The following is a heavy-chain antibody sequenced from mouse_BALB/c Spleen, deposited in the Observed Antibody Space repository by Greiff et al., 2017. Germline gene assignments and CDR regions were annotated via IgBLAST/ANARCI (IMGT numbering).Heavy chain of an antibody. Sequence: EVQLVESGGDLVKPGGSLKLSCAASGFTFSSYGMSWVRQTPDKRLEWVATISSGGSYTYYPDSVKGRFTISRDSAKNALYLQRSSLKSEDTAMYCCARGGDDGGLADWGRGTRVAVSA. CDR3: ARGGDDGGLAD. CDR2: ISSGGSYT. D-gene: IGHD1-2*01. J-gene: IGHJ3*01. CDR1: GFTFSSYG. V-gene: IGHV5-6*01.